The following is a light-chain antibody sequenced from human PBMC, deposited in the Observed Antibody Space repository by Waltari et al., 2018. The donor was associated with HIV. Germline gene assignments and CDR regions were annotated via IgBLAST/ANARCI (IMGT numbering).Light chain of an antibody. J-gene: IGKJ5*01. CDR1: QDISTW. CDR3: QQYNSDPS. Sequence: DIHMTQSPSTLSAFLGDRVTITCRASQDISTWLAWYQQKPGKAPKLLIHKASALESGVSSRFSGSGSGTEFTLIIDSLEPDDFATYYCQQYNSDPSFGQGTRLEMK. CDR2: KAS. V-gene: IGKV1-5*03.